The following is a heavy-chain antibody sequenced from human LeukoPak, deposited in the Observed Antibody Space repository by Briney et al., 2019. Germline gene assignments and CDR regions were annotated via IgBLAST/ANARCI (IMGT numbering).Heavy chain of an antibody. J-gene: IGHJ4*02. V-gene: IGHV3-66*02. CDR2: IYSGGST. D-gene: IGHD3-10*01. CDR1: GFTVSSNY. CDR3: ASTYYYGSGSLDY. Sequence: GGSLRLSCAASGFTVSSNYMSWVRRAPGKGLEWVSVIYSGGSTYYADSVKGRFTISRDNSKNTLYLQMNSLRAEDTAVYYCASTYYYGSGSLDYWGQGTLVTVSS.